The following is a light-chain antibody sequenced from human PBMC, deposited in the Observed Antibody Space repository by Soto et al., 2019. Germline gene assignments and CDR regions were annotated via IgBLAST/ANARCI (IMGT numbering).Light chain of an antibody. Sequence: EIVLTQSPGTLSLSPGERATLSCRASQSVSSSYLAWYQQKPGQAPRLLIYGASSRATGIPDRFSGSGSGTDFTLTICRLVPEDFAVYYCQQYGSSLRTFGQGTKVDIK. CDR3: QQYGSSLRT. CDR2: GAS. V-gene: IGKV3-20*01. J-gene: IGKJ1*01. CDR1: QSVSSSY.